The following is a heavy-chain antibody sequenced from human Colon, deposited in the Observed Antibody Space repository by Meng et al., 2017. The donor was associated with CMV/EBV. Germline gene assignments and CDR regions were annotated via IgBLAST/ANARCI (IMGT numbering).Heavy chain of an antibody. CDR2: IYWDDDK. D-gene: IGHD6-13*01. CDR3: AHRMGRIAARVFDY. V-gene: IGHV2-5*02. CDR1: AFALCTSGVG. Sequence: ITFKQSALTLGKPPRTLTLTCTFSAFALCTSGVGVGWIRQPQGQALGWRALIYWDDDKRYSPSLKSRLTITKDTSKDKVVLTMTNMDPVDTATYYCAHRMGRIAARVFDYWGQGTLVTVSS. J-gene: IGHJ4*02.